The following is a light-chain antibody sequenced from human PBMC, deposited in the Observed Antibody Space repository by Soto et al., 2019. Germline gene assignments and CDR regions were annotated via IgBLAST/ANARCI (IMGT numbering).Light chain of an antibody. CDR2: GAS. CDR1: QSVSNDY. Sequence: VLTKPQGTLSLSTGDRATLSCRASQSVSNDYVAWVQQKPGQAPRLLIYGASNRATGIPDRFSGSGSGTDFTLTIGRLEPEDFALYYCQQSPRIPCPFGQGTKVDIK. J-gene: IGKJ1*01. V-gene: IGKV3-20*01. CDR3: QQSPRIPCP.